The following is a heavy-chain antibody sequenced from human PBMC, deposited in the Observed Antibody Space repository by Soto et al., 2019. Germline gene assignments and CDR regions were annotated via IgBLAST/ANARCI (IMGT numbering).Heavy chain of an antibody. D-gene: IGHD3-3*01. CDR1: GGSISSDDYF. V-gene: IGHV4-30-4*01. CDR3: ARALRFLQWPNFFDY. Sequence: SETLSLTCTVSGGSISSDDYFWSWIRQPPGKGLEWIGYIYYSSSTYYNPSLKSRLTISRDTSKNQFSLKLTSVTAADTAVYYCARALRFLQWPNFFDYWGQGTLVTV. CDR2: IYYSSST. J-gene: IGHJ4*02.